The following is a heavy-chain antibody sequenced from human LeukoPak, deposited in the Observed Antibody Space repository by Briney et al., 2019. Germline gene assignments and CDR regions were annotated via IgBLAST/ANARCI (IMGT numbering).Heavy chain of an antibody. D-gene: IGHD3-22*01. V-gene: IGHV4-59*01. CDR1: GGSISSYY. Sequence: SSETLSLTCTVSGGSISSYYWSWIRQPPGKGLEWIGYINYSGSTNYNPSLKSRVTMSLDTSKNQFSLKLSSVTAADTAVYHCARTPYYYDSSVYYPGYFDYWGQGTLVTVSS. CDR2: INYSGST. CDR3: ARTPYYYDSSVYYPGYFDY. J-gene: IGHJ4*02.